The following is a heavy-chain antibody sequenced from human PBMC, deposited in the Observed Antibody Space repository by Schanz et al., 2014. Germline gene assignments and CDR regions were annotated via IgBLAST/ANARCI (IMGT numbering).Heavy chain of an antibody. CDR3: ARWFLIRGVILDS. J-gene: IGHJ4*02. V-gene: IGHV3-23*04. D-gene: IGHD3-10*01. CDR2: INTGGDST. Sequence: VRLVESGGGVVQPGRSLRLSCAASGFTLSSYAMAWVRQAPGKGLEWVSSINTGGDSTYYADSVKGRFTISRDNSRDTVYLQMNSLRADDTAMYYCARWFLIRGVILDSWGQGTLVTVSS. CDR1: GFTLSSYA.